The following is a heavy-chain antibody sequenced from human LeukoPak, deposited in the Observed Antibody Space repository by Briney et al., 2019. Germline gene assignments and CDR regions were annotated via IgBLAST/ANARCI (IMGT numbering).Heavy chain of an antibody. D-gene: IGHD1-26*01. J-gene: IGHJ5*02. CDR3: AKANSWSYGWFDP. V-gene: IGHV3-23*01. CDR1: AFTVSSTA. Sequence: GGSLRLSCAASAFTVSSTAVRWVRQAPGKWLEWVSGIIGMVVITFYVDSVKRRFTDSRDQSKNTLYLQMNSLRAEDPAIYYCAKANSWSYGWFDPWGPGTLVTVSS. CDR2: IIGMVVIT.